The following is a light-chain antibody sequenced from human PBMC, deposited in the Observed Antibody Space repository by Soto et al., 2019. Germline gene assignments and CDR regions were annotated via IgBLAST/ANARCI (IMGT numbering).Light chain of an antibody. J-gene: IGKJ4*01. CDR3: QQYDSSPLT. Sequence: EIVLTQSPGTLSLSPGERATLSCRASQSVSSNFLAWYQQKPGQAPRLLIYGASSRATGIPDRFSGSGSGTEFTHTRSRLEPEDFAVYYCQQYDSSPLTFAGGTKVKIK. CDR1: QSVSSNF. CDR2: GAS. V-gene: IGKV3-20*01.